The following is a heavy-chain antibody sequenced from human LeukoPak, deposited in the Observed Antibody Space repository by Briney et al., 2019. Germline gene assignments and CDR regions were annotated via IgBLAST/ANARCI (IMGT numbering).Heavy chain of an antibody. J-gene: IGHJ4*02. D-gene: IGHD6-19*01. CDR2: ITDSGDDT. V-gene: IGHV3-23*01. CDR1: GFTFSSYA. Sequence: GGSLRLSCAASGFTFSSYAMSWVRQAPGKGLEWVSAITDSGDDTYHADSVKGRFTISRDNSKSTLFLQMNTLRAEDTVVYYCAKGSSSGRPYFFDYWGQGTLVTVSS. CDR3: AKGSSSGRPYFFDY.